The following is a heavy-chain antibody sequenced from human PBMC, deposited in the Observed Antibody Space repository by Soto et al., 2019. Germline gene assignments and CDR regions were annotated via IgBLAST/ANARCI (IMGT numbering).Heavy chain of an antibody. CDR2: INPSGGST. CDR3: ATRPIRYCSSTSCYEFDY. Sequence: QVQLVQSGAEVKKPGASVKVSCKASGYTFTSYYMHWVRQAPGQGLEWMGIINPSGGSTSYAQKFQGRVTMTRDTSTSTVYMELSSLRSEDTAVYYCATRPIRYCSSTSCYEFDYWGQGTLVTVSS. J-gene: IGHJ4*02. V-gene: IGHV1-46*01. CDR1: GYTFTSYY. D-gene: IGHD2-2*01.